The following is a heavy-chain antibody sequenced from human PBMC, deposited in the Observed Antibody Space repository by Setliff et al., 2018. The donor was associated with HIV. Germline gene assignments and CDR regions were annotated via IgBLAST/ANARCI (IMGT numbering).Heavy chain of an antibody. Sequence: SETLSLTCTVSGASISSYYWSWIRQPPGKGLEWIGEINHSGSTNYNPSLKSRVTISVDTSKNQFSLKLRSVTAADTAIYYCARSDLDNGSGYFDYYSYYMDVWGRGTTVTVSS. CDR2: INHSGST. D-gene: IGHD3-22*01. CDR1: GASISSYY. CDR3: ARSDLDNGSGYFDYYSYYMDV. V-gene: IGHV4-34*01. J-gene: IGHJ6*03.